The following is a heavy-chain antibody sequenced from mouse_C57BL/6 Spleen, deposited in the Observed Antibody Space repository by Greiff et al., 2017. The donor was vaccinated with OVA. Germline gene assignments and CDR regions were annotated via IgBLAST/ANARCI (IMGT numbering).Heavy chain of an antibody. CDR1: GYSFTGYY. Sequence: EVQLQQSGPELVKPGASVKISCKASGYSFTGYYMNWVKQSPEKSLEWIGEINPSTGGTTYNQKFKAKATLTVDKSSSTAYMQLKSLTSEDSAVYYCARYSSGYECYAYWGQGTLVTVSA. D-gene: IGHD3-2*02. J-gene: IGHJ3*01. V-gene: IGHV1-42*01. CDR3: ARYSSGYECYAY. CDR2: INPSTGGT.